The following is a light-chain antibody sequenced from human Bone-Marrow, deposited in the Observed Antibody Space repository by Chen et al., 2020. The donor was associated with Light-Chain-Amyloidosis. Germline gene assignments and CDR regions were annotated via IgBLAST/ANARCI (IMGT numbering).Light chain of an antibody. J-gene: IGLJ2*01. CDR3: QSADSSGTYEVI. Sequence: SYELTQPPSVSVSPGQTARITCSGDDLPTKYAYWYQQKPGQAPVLVIHIDTERPSGISERFSGSSAWPTATLTISGVQAEDEADYHCQSADSSGTYEVIFGGGTKLTVL. CDR1: DLPTKY. CDR2: IDT. V-gene: IGLV3-25*03.